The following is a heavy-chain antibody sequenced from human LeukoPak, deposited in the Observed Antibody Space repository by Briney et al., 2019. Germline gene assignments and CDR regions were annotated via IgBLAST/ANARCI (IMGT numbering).Heavy chain of an antibody. D-gene: IGHD2-15*01. V-gene: IGHV3-49*03. CDR3: TREGPFSKGYCSGGSCYVDY. J-gene: IGHJ4*02. Sequence: PGGSLRLSCTASGFTFGDYAMSWFRQAPGKGLEWVGFIRSKAYGGTTEYAASVKGRFSISRDDSKSIAYLQMNSLKTEDTAVYYCTREGPFSKGYCSGGSCYVDYWGQGTLVTVSS. CDR1: GFTFGDYA. CDR2: IRSKAYGGTT.